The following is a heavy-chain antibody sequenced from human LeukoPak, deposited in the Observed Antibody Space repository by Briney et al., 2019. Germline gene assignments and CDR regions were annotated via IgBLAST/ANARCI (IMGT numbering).Heavy chain of an antibody. CDR2: IYYSGST. J-gene: IGHJ4*02. V-gene: IGHV4-59*12. CDR1: GGSISSYY. D-gene: IGHD3-22*01. CDR3: ARRPPRDRYYDSSGSLDY. Sequence: SETLSLTCTVSGGSISSYYWTWIRQPPGKGLEWIGYIYYSGSTGYNPSLKGRVTISVDTSKNQFSLKLSSVTAADTAVYYCARRPPRDRYYDSSGSLDYWGQGTLVTVSS.